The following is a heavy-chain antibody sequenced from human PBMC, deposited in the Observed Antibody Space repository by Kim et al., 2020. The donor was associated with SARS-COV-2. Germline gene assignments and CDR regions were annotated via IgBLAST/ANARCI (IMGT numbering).Heavy chain of an antibody. J-gene: IGHJ4*02. CDR3: AAGGNGYNYVQFDY. CDR2: IIPIFGTA. CDR1: GGTFSSYA. V-gene: IGHV1-69*13. D-gene: IGHD5-12*01. Sequence: SVKVSCKASGGTFSSYAISWVRQAPGQGLEWMGGIIPIFGTANYAQKFQGRVTITADESTSTAYMELSSLRSEDTAVYYCAAGGNGYNYVQFDYWGQGTLVTVSS.